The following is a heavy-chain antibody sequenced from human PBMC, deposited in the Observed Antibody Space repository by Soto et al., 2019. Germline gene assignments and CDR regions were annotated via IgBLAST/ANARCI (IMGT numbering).Heavy chain of an antibody. D-gene: IGHD3-16*01. J-gene: IGHJ4*02. CDR3: ARRWGDYFDY. CDR2: INYSGST. CDR1: GGSISSYY. Sequence: QVQLQESGPGLVKPSETLSLTCTVSGGSISSYYWSWIRQPPGKGLEWIGYINYSGSTNYNPSLKSRVTISVDTSKNQFSLKLSSVTAADTAVYYCARRWGDYFDYWGQGTLVTVSS. V-gene: IGHV4-59*08.